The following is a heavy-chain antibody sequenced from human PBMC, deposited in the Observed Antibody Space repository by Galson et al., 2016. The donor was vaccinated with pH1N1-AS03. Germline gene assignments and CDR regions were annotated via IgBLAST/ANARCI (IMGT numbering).Heavy chain of an antibody. V-gene: IGHV4-34*01. J-gene: IGHJ3*02. CDR3: ARGSYSSGWYRGRKAFDS. D-gene: IGHD6-19*01. Sequence: ETLSLTCAVYGGSFNNYYWNWIRQSPGKGLEWVGEINHSGSTDYNPSLKSRVTISVDPSKNQISLNLNSVTAADTAGDDCARGSYSSGWYRGRKAFDSWGQGTMVTVSS. CDR2: INHSGST. CDR1: GGSFNNYY.